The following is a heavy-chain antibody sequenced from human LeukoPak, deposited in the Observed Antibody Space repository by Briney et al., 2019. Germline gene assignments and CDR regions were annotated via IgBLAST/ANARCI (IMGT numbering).Heavy chain of an antibody. Sequence: PGGSLRLSCAASGFTFSSYAMHWVRQAPGKGLEWVAVISYDGSNKYYADSVKSRFSISRDNSKNTLYLQMSSLRAEDTAVYYCAREYYYDSSGYFLGYGMDVWGQGTTVTVSS. CDR1: GFTFSSYA. J-gene: IGHJ6*02. CDR2: ISYDGSNK. V-gene: IGHV3-30-3*01. CDR3: AREYYYDSSGYFLGYGMDV. D-gene: IGHD3-22*01.